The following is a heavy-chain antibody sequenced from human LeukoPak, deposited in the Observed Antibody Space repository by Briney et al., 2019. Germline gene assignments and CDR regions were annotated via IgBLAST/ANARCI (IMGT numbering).Heavy chain of an antibody. CDR3: ARVAFRSGSYISGIDY. Sequence: PGGSLRLSCSASGFTVSSSYMSWVRQAPGKGLEWVSVIYSGGSTYYADSVKSRFTISRDNSKNMLYLQMNSLRIEDTAVYYCARVAFRSGSYISGIDYWGQGTLVTVSS. J-gene: IGHJ4*02. CDR1: GFTVSSSY. D-gene: IGHD1-14*01. CDR2: IYSGGST. V-gene: IGHV3-53*01.